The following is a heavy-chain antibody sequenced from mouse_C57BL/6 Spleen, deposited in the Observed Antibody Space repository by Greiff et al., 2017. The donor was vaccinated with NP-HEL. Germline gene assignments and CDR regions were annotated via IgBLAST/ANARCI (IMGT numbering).Heavy chain of an antibody. CDR2: IDPETGGT. D-gene: IGHD1-1*01. Sequence: VQLQQSGAELVGPGASVTLSCKASGYTFTDYEMHWVKQTPVHGLEWIGAIDPETGGTAYNQKFKGKAILTADKSSSTAYMELRSLTSEDSAVYYCTRRRVYYGSLYYFDYWGQGTTLTVSS. CDR1: GYTFTDYE. V-gene: IGHV1-15*01. J-gene: IGHJ2*01. CDR3: TRRRVYYGSLYYFDY.